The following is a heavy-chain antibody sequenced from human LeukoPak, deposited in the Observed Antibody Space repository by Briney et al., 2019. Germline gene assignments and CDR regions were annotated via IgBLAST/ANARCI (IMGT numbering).Heavy chain of an antibody. D-gene: IGHD1-14*01. CDR1: GGSFSSGSYY. CDR3: ARGEPIENFDY. CDR2: IYYSGST. J-gene: IGHJ4*02. V-gene: IGHV4-61*01. Sequence: SETLSLTCTVSGGSFSSGSYYWSWIRQPPGKGLEWIGYIYYSGSTNYNPSLKSRVTISVDTSKNQFSLKLSSVTAADTAVYYCARGEPIENFDYWGQGTLVTVSS.